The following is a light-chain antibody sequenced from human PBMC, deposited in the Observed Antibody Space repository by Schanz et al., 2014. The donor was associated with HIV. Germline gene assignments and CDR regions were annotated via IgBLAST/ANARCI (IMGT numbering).Light chain of an antibody. J-gene: IGKJ2*01. V-gene: IGKV1-5*03. CDR2: KTS. Sequence: DIQMTQSPSTLSASVGDRVTITCRASQSINRWLAWYQQKPGRAPKLLIYKTSNLESGVPSRFSGSGSGTXXTLTINSLQPDDLGTYYCEQYNSRSPFTFGQXTRLEIK. CDR3: EQYNSRSPFT. CDR1: QSINRW.